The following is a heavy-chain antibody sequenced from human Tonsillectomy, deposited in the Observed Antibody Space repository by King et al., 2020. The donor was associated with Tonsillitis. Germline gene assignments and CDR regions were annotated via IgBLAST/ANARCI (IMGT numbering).Heavy chain of an antibody. CDR3: ARSDYSKDAFDI. Sequence: VQLVESGGGLVQPGGSLRLSCAASGFTFSSYWMHWVRQAPGKGLVWVSRINSDGSSTSYADTVKGRFTISRDNAKNTLYLQMNSLRAEDTAVYYCARSDYSKDAFDIWGQGTMVTVPS. CDR1: GFTFSSYW. J-gene: IGHJ3*02. CDR2: INSDGSST. D-gene: IGHD4-11*01. V-gene: IGHV3-74*01.